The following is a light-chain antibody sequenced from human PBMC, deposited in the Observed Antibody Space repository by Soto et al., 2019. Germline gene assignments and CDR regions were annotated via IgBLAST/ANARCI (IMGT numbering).Light chain of an antibody. Sequence: QSALTQPASVSGSPGQSITISCTGTSSDVGTYALVSWFQQHPGRAPKLLIFEVTRRPSGVSNRFSGSKSGNTASLTISGLQAGGGGYFFLCSFFPGNVLVLFGGGTKVTVL. CDR3: CSFFPGNVLVL. J-gene: IGLJ3*02. CDR2: EVT. V-gene: IGLV2-23*02. CDR1: SSDVGTYAL.